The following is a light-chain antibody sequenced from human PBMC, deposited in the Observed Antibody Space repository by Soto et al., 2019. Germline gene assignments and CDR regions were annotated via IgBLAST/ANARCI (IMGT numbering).Light chain of an antibody. CDR2: SND. V-gene: IGLV1-44*01. Sequence: QSVLTQPPSASGTPGQRVTISRSGSTSNIGSNTVSWYHQLPGTAPKLLIYSNDQRPSGVPDRFAGSKSGTSASLAISGLQSGDEADYYCAAWDDTLNGRVFGTGTKVTVL. CDR1: TSNIGSNT. J-gene: IGLJ1*01. CDR3: AAWDDTLNGRV.